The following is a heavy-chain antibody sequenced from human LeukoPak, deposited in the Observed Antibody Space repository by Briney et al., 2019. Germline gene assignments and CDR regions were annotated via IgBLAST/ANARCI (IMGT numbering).Heavy chain of an antibody. Sequence: GASVKVSCKASGGTFSSYAISWVRQAPGQGLEWMGRIIPILGIANYAQKFQGRVTITADKSTSTAYMELSSLRSEDTAVYYCARDQHWGLYDSKTFDYWGQGTLVTVSS. CDR3: ARDQHWGLYDSKTFDY. CDR2: IIPILGIA. D-gene: IGHD3-22*01. J-gene: IGHJ4*02. V-gene: IGHV1-69*04. CDR1: GGTFSSYA.